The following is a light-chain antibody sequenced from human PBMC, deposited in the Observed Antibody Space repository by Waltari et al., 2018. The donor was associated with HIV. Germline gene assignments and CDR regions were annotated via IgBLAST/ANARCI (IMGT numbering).Light chain of an antibody. CDR1: QDITNS. CDR2: GGS. V-gene: IGKV1-27*01. Sequence: DIQMTQSPSFLSASIGDRVTITCRASQDITNSLAWYQQMPGNIPKLLIYGGSNLRSGVPSRFSGRGPGTDFTLTISSLQSEDVATYYCQKYDSAPWAFGQGTKVEIK. J-gene: IGKJ1*01. CDR3: QKYDSAPWA.